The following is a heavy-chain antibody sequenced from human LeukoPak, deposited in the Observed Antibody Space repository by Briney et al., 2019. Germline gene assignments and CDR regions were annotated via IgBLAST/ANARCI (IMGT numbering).Heavy chain of an antibody. Sequence: GASLQISCPGSGYSFTSYWNGGVRQVPGKGLEWMGIIYPGDSDTRYGPSFQGQVTISADKSISTAYLQWSSLKASDTAMYYCAREAGATWGYGYWGQGTLVTVSS. CDR2: IYPGDSDT. J-gene: IGHJ4*02. D-gene: IGHD1-26*01. CDR1: GYSFTSYW. CDR3: AREAGATWGYGY. V-gene: IGHV5-51*01.